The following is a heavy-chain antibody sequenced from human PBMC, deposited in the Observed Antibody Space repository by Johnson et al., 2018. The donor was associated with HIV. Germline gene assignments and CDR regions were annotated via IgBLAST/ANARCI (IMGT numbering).Heavy chain of an antibody. Sequence: MLLVESGGGVVQPGRSLRLSCAASGFSFNSYAMHWVRQAPGKGLEWVGRIKSKTDGGTTDYAAPVKGRFTISRDDSKNTLYLQMNSLKTEDTAVYYCTTAGLRYFDWFTGAFDIWGQGTMVTVSS. V-gene: IGHV3-15*01. CDR1: GFSFNSYA. J-gene: IGHJ3*02. CDR2: IKSKTDGGTT. D-gene: IGHD3-9*01. CDR3: TTAGLRYFDWFTGAFDI.